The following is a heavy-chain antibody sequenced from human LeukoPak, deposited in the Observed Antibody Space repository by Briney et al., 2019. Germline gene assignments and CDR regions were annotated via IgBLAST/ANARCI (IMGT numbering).Heavy chain of an antibody. D-gene: IGHD2-8*01. CDR1: GGSNSTSGYY. V-gene: IGHV4-39*01. J-gene: IGHJ5*02. Sequence: SETLSLTCSVSGGSNSTSGYYWGWLRQPPGKGLEWIASMYYCGITYYNPSLKSRVTTSVDMSKNQFSLKLTSVTAADTAVYYCARHWKYCNIGDCHDNWFDPWGQGTLVTVSS. CDR3: ARHWKYCNIGDCHDNWFDP. CDR2: MYYCGIT.